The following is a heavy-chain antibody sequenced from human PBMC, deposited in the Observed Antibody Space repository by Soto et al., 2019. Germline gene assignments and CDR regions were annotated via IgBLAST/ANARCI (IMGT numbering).Heavy chain of an antibody. CDR2: IYHSGST. CDR3: ARDLKSEGEENWFEP. J-gene: IGHJ5*02. V-gene: IGHV4-38-2*02. CDR1: GYSISSGYY. Sequence: PSETLSLTCAASGYSISSGYYWGWIRQPPGKGLEWIGSIYHSGSTYYKPSLKSRVTISGDTSKNQFSLKLSSVTAADTAVYYCARDLKSEGEENWFEPWGQGTLVTVSS. D-gene: IGHD1-26*01.